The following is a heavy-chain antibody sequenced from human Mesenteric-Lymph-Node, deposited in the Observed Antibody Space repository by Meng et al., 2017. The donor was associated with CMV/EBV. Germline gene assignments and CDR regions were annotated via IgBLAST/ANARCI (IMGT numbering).Heavy chain of an antibody. V-gene: IGHV1-3*01. Sequence: CKASGYTYTSYAMHWVRQAPGQRLEWMGWINAGNGNTKYSQKFQGRVTITRDTSASTAYMELSSLRSEDTAVYYCARVWFGELFFDYWGQGTLVTVSS. CDR3: ARVWFGELFFDY. CDR2: INAGNGNT. D-gene: IGHD3-10*01. J-gene: IGHJ4*02. CDR1: GYTYTSYA.